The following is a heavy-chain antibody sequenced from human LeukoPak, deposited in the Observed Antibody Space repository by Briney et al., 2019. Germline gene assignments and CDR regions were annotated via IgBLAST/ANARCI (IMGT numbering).Heavy chain of an antibody. J-gene: IGHJ6*03. CDR3: ARGRYDSSGYFLYYYYYYMDV. V-gene: IGHV4-34*01. CDR2: INHSGST. Sequence: SETLSLTCAVYGGSFSGYYWSWIRQPPGKGLEWIGEINHSGSTNYNPSLKSRVTISVDTSKNQFSLKLSSVTAADTAVYYCARGRYDSSGYFLYYYYYYMDVWGKGTTVTVSS. CDR1: GGSFSGYY. D-gene: IGHD3-22*01.